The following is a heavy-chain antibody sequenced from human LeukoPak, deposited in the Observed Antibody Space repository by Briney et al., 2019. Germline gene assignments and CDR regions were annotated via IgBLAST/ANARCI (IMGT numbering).Heavy chain of an antibody. CDR1: GFTFTNAW. CDR2: IKSKTEGGTT. CDR3: TTSRY. Sequence: PGGSLRLSCAASGFTFTNAWMSWVRQAPGKGLEWVGRIKSKTEGGTTDYAAPVKGRFTISRDDSKNTLFLQMNSLKTEDTAIYYCTTSRYWGQGTLVTVSS. V-gene: IGHV3-15*01. J-gene: IGHJ4*02.